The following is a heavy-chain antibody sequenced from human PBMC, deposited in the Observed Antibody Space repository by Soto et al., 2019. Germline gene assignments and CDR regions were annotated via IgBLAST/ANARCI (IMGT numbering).Heavy chain of an antibody. D-gene: IGHD2-2*01. CDR1: GYTFTSYG. V-gene: IGHV1-18*01. CDR2: ISAYNGNT. CDR3: ARDIVLVPAEIRKIQLWYLDY. J-gene: IGHJ4*02. Sequence: ASVKVSCKASGYTFTSYGISWVRQAPGQGLEWMGWISAYNGNTNYAQKLQGRVTMTTDTSTSTAYMELRSLRSDDTAVYYCARDIVLVPAEIRKIQLWYLDYWGQGTLVTVSS.